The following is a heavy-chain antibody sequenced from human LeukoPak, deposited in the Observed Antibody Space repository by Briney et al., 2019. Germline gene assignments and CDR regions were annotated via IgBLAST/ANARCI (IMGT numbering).Heavy chain of an antibody. CDR2: INHSGST. D-gene: IGHD3-22*01. J-gene: IGHJ4*02. CDR3: ARIRDYYDSSGYYYVTYFDY. Sequence: PSETLSLTCAVYGGSFSGYYWSWIRQPPGKGLEWIGEINHSGSTSYNPSLKSRVTISVDTSKNQFSLKLSSVTAADTAVYYCARIRDYYDSSGYYYVTYFDYWGQGTLVTVSS. CDR1: GGSFSGYY. V-gene: IGHV4-34*01.